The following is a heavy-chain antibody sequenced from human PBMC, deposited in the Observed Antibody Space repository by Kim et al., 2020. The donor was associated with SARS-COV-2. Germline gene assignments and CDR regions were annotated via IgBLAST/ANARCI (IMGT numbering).Heavy chain of an antibody. Sequence: GGSLRLSCAASGFTFSSYAMSWVRQAPGKGLEWVSAISGSGGSTYYADSVKGRFTISRDNSKNTLYLQMNSLRAEDTAVYYCAKDRGFIPVAGTGGYWGQGTLVTVSS. V-gene: IGHV3-23*01. J-gene: IGHJ4*02. D-gene: IGHD6-19*01. CDR3: AKDRGFIPVAGTGGY. CDR2: ISGSGGST. CDR1: GFTFSSYA.